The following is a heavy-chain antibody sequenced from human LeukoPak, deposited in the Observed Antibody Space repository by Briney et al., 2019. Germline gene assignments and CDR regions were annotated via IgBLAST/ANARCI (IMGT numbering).Heavy chain of an antibody. Sequence: ASVKVSCKASGGTFCSYAISWVRQAPGQRLEWMGRIIPILGIANYAQKFQGRVTITAVKSTSTAYMELSSLRSEDTAVYYCARGLERRRKTYYFDYWGQGTLVTVSS. V-gene: IGHV1-69*04. CDR3: ARGLERRRKTYYFDY. CDR2: IIPILGIA. CDR1: GGTFCSYA. D-gene: IGHD1-1*01. J-gene: IGHJ4*02.